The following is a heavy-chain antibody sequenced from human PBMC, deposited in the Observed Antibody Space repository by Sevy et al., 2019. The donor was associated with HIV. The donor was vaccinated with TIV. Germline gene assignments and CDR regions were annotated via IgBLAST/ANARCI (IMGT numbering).Heavy chain of an antibody. CDR2: IYYSGST. J-gene: IGHJ3*02. CDR3: ARDVADYYDSSGYPQRPDAFDI. Sequence: SETLSLTCTVSGGSISSGGYYWSWIRQHPGKGLEWIGYIYYSGSTYYNPSPKSRVTISVDTSKNQFSLKLSSVTAADTAVYYCARDVADYYDSSGYPQRPDAFDIWGQGTMVTVSS. CDR1: GGSISSGGYY. V-gene: IGHV4-31*03. D-gene: IGHD3-22*01.